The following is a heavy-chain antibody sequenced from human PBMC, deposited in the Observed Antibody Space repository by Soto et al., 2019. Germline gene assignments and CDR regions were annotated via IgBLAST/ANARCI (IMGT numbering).Heavy chain of an antibody. CDR2: IIPIFGTA. J-gene: IGHJ6*02. D-gene: IGHD3-3*01. V-gene: IGHV1-69*13. Sequence: RASVKVSCKASGGPFSSYAISWVRQAPGQGLEWTGGIIPIFGTANYAQKFQGRVTITADESTSTAYMELSSLRSEDTAVYYCARTTIFRVVIIAAPYYYGMDVWGQGTTVTVSS. CDR1: GGPFSSYA. CDR3: ARTTIFRVVIIAAPYYYGMDV.